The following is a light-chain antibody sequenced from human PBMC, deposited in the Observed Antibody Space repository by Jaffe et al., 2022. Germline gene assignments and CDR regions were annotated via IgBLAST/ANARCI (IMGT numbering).Light chain of an antibody. V-gene: IGKV3-20*01. Sequence: ETVLTQSPGTLSLSPGERATLSCRASQSVNSRYLAWYQQKPGQAPRLLIYGASSRPTGIPDRFSGSGSGTDFTLTISRLEPEDFAVYYCQQYGGSLQMYTFGQGTKLEIK. CDR3: QQYGGSLQMYT. CDR2: GAS. CDR1: QSVNSRY. J-gene: IGKJ2*01.